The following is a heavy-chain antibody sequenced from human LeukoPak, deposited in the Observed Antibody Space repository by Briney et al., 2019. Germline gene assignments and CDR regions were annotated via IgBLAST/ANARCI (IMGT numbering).Heavy chain of an antibody. CDR3: AKASTTVVTPDAFDI. D-gene: IGHD4-23*01. V-gene: IGHV3-7*01. CDR2: IRQDGSQK. Sequence: PGGSLRLSCAASGFTFSSYWMSWVRQAPGKGLEWVATIRQDGSQKYYADSVKGRFTISRDNSKNTLYLQMNSLRAEDTAVYYCAKASTTVVTPDAFDIWGQGTMVTVSS. J-gene: IGHJ3*02. CDR1: GFTFSSYW.